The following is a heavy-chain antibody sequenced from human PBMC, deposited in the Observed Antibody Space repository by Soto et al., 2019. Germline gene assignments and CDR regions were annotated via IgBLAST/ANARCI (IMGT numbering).Heavy chain of an antibody. CDR2: INHSGRT. Sequence: SETLSLTCAVYGGSFSGYCWSWIRQPPGKGLEWIGEINHSGRTNYNPSLKSRVTISVDTSESQFSLKLSSVTAAGTAVYYCARGRKYYDFWSGYSHPRYYFNYWGQGTLVTVSS. CDR1: GGSFSGYC. J-gene: IGHJ4*02. D-gene: IGHD3-3*01. CDR3: ARGRKYYDFWSGYSHPRYYFNY. V-gene: IGHV4-34*01.